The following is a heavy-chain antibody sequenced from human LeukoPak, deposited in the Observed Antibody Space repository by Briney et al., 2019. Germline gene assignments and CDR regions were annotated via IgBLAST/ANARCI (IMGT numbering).Heavy chain of an antibody. CDR3: ASDTVTTYNYMDV. CDR1: GYSISSGYY. D-gene: IGHD4-17*01. Sequence: SETLSLTCTVSGYSISSGYYWGWIRQPPGKGLEWIGSIYHSGSTYYNPSLKSRVTISVDTSKNQFSLKLSSVTAADTAVYYCASDTVTTYNYMDVWGKGTTVTVSS. CDR2: IYHSGST. V-gene: IGHV4-38-2*02. J-gene: IGHJ6*03.